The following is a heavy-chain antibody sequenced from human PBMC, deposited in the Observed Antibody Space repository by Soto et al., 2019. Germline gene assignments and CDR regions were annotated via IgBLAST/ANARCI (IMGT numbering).Heavy chain of an antibody. V-gene: IGHV4-31*03. CDR1: GGSISSGGYY. CDR3: ARTARVLLWFGESTSYYGMDV. Sequence: QVQLQESGPGLVKPSQTLSLTCTVSGGSISSGGYYWSWIRPHPGKGLEWIGYIYYSGSTYYNPSLQSRVTIAVDTSKNQFSLKLSSVTAADTAVYYCARTARVLLWFGESTSYYGMDVWGQGTTVTVSS. J-gene: IGHJ6*02. D-gene: IGHD3-10*01. CDR2: IYYSGST.